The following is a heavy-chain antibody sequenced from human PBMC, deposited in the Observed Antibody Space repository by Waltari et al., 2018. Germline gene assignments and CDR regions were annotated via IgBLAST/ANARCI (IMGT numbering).Heavy chain of an antibody. V-gene: IGHV3-33*06. CDR2: VWYDGTNK. D-gene: IGHD3-22*01. J-gene: IGHJ4*02. CDR3: AKGRSYDSSGYYYGD. CDR1: GFTFSSYG. Sequence: QVQLVESGGGVVQPGRSLRLSCAASGFTFSSYGMHWVRQAPGKWLEWVAVVWYDGTNKDYADSVKGRFTISRDNSKNTLNLQMNSLRVEDTAVYYCAKGRSYDSSGYYYGDWGQGTLVTVSS.